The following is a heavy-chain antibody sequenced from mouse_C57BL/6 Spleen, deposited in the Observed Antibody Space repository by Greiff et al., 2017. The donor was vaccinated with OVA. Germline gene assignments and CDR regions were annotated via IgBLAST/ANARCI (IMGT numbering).Heavy chain of an antibody. CDR3: ARVDTTVVPYYFDY. V-gene: IGHV1-80*01. Sequence: VKLQESGAELVKPGASVKISCKASGYAFSSYWMNWVKQRPGTGLEWIGQIYPGDGDTNYNGKFKGKATLTADKSSSTAYMQLSSLTSEDSAVYFCARVDTTVVPYYFDYWGQGTTLTVSS. CDR1: GYAFSSYW. J-gene: IGHJ2*01. D-gene: IGHD1-1*01. CDR2: IYPGDGDT.